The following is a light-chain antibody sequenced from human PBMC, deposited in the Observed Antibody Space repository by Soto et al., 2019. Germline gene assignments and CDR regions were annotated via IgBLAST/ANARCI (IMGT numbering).Light chain of an antibody. CDR3: QHYGSSPRGT. Sequence: SVLTQSPGTLSLSPGERATLSCWASQSVSSNYLAWYQQKPGQAPRLLIYGASSRATGISDRFSGSGSGTDFTLTISRLEPEDFAVYYCQHYGSSPRGTFGQGTKVEI. V-gene: IGKV3-20*01. J-gene: IGKJ1*01. CDR1: QSVSSNY. CDR2: GAS.